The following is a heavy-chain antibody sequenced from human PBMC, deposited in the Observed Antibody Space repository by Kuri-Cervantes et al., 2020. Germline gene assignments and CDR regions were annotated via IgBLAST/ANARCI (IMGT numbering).Heavy chain of an antibody. CDR2: ISYDGSNN. J-gene: IGHJ4*02. CDR1: GFSFSSYA. CDR3: ARCKGGRGIAAAATEAASDY. D-gene: IGHD6-13*01. Sequence: GESLKISCAASGFSFSSYAMHWVRQAPGKGLEWVAVISYDGSNNYYAESVKGRFTISSDNSKNTLYLQKNSLRAEDTAVYYCARCKGGRGIAAAATEAASDYWGQGTLVTVSS. V-gene: IGHV3-30-3*01.